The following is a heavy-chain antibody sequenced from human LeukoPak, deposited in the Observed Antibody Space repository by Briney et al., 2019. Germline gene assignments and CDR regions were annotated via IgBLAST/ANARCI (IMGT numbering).Heavy chain of an antibody. V-gene: IGHV1-46*01. D-gene: IGHD2-2*01. J-gene: IGHJ4*02. CDR3: AKVNWCSASCADA. CDR2: INPSGGST. Sequence: GASVKVSCKASGYTFTSYYMHRVRQAPGQGLEWMGIINPSGGSTSYAQKFQGRVTMTRDTSTSTVYMELSSLRSEDTAVYYCAKVNWCSASCADAWGQGTLVTVSS. CDR1: GYTFTSYY.